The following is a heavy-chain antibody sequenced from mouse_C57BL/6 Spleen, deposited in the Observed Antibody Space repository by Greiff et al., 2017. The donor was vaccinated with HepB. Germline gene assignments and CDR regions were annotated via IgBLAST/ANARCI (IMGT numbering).Heavy chain of an antibody. CDR1: GFTFSDYY. J-gene: IGHJ4*01. CDR2: INYDGSST. D-gene: IGHD2-2*01. CDR3: AREGGYPHYYAMDY. Sequence: EVKVVESEGGLVQPGSSMKLSCPASGFTFSDYYMAWVRQVPEKGLEWVANINYDGSSTYYLDSLKSRFIISRDNAKNILYLQMSSLKSEDTATYYCAREGGYPHYYAMDYRGQGTSVTVSS. V-gene: IGHV5-16*01.